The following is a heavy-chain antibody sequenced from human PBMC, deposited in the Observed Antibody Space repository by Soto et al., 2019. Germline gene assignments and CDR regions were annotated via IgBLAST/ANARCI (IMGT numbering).Heavy chain of an antibody. V-gene: IGHV4-34*01. CDR1: GGSFSGYY. J-gene: IGHJ6*02. D-gene: IGHD2-2*02. CDR3: ARGSVPAAISGYYYYYGMDV. Sequence: SSETLSLTCAVYGGSFSGYYWSWIRQPPGKGLEWIGEINHSVSTNYNPSLKSRVTISVDTSKNQFSLKLSSVTAADTAVYYCARGSVPAAISGYYYYYGMDVWGQGTKVTVSS. CDR2: INHSVST.